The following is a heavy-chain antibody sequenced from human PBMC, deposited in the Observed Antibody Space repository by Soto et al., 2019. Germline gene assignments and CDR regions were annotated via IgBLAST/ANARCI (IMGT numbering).Heavy chain of an antibody. D-gene: IGHD3-22*01. CDR2: ISGSGGST. Sequence: PGGSLRLSCAASGFTFSSYAMSWVRQAPGKGLEWVSAISGSGGSTYYADSVKGRFTISRDNSKNTLYLQMNSLRAEDTAVYYCAKVLTPDPSDYYDSSGYSGIDYWGQGTLVTVSS. J-gene: IGHJ4*02. CDR1: GFTFSSYA. V-gene: IGHV3-23*01. CDR3: AKVLTPDPSDYYDSSGYSGIDY.